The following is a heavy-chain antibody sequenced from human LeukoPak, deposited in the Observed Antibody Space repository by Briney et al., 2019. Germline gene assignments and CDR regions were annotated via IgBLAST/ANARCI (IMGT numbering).Heavy chain of an antibody. V-gene: IGHV1-2*02. CDR1: GYTFTGYY. D-gene: IGHD2-21*02. J-gene: IGHJ5*02. Sequence: ASVKVSCKASGYTFTGYYMHWVRQAPGQGLEWMGWINPNSGGTNYAQKFQGRVTITRDTSISTAYMELSRLRSDDTAVYYCAREMRLLGSRGGFDPWGQGTLVTVSS. CDR3: AREMRLLGSRGGFDP. CDR2: INPNSGGT.